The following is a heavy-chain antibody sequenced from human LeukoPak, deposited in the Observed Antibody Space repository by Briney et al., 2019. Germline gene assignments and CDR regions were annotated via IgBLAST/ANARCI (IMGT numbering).Heavy chain of an antibody. CDR1: GFTFSNAW. CDR3: ARDYYGSGSYYNYYFDY. V-gene: IGHV3-15*01. J-gene: IGHJ4*02. D-gene: IGHD3-10*01. CDR2: IKSKTDGGTT. Sequence: SGGSLRLSCAASGFTFSNAWMSWVRQAPGKGLEWVGRIKSKTDGGTTDYAAPVKGRFTISRDDSKNTLYLQMNSLRAEDTAVYYCARDYYGSGSYYNYYFDYWGQGTLVTVSS.